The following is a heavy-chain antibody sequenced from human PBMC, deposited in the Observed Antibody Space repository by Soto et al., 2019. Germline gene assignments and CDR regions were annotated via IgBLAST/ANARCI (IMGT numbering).Heavy chain of an antibody. CDR1: GFTFSDYY. CDR2: ISSSGSTV. Sequence: QVQLVESGGGLVKPGGSLRLSCAASGFTFSDYYMSWIRQAPGKGLEWASYISSSGSTVYYADSVTGRFTVSRDNAKNSLYLQMNSLRAEDTAVYYCARVGDEWGYYYYMDVWGKGTTVTVSS. CDR3: ARVGDEWGYYYYMDV. J-gene: IGHJ6*03. V-gene: IGHV3-11*01. D-gene: IGHD3-16*01.